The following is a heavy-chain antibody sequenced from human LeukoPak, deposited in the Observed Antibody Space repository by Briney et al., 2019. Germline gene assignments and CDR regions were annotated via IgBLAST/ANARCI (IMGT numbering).Heavy chain of an antibody. CDR3: ARDKRDFYDSSRYYQNDAFDI. J-gene: IGHJ3*02. D-gene: IGHD3-22*01. CDR2: IYSGGST. Sequence: GGSLRLSCAASGFTVSSNYMSWVRQAPGKGLEWVSVIYSGGSTYYANSVKGRFTISRDNSKNTLYLQMNSLRAEDTAVYYCARDKRDFYDSSRYYQNDAFDIWGQGTMVTVSS. CDR1: GFTVSSNY. V-gene: IGHV3-53*01.